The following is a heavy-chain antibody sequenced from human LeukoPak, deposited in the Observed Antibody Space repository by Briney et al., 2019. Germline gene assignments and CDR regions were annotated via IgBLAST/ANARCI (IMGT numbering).Heavy chain of an antibody. J-gene: IGHJ4*02. V-gene: IGHV3-21*01. Sequence: NAGGSLRLSCAASGFTFSSYSMNWVRQAPGKGLEWVSSISSSSSYIYYADSVKGRFTISRDNAKNSLYLQMNSLRAEDTAVYYCARQNSSGWAREIYLDYWGQGTLVTVSS. CDR2: ISSSSSYI. CDR1: GFTFSSYS. D-gene: IGHD6-19*01. CDR3: ARQNSSGWAREIYLDY.